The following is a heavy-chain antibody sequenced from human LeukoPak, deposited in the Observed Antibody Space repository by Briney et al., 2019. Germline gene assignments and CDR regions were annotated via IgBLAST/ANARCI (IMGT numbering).Heavy chain of an antibody. Sequence: PGRSLRLSCAAFGFVFDDYAMHWVRQAPGKGLEWVSSISSSSSYIYYADSVKGRFTISRDNAKNSLYLQMNSLRAEDTAVYYCARGSGSYYVDAFDIWGQGTMVTVSS. CDR3: ARGSGSYYVDAFDI. V-gene: IGHV3-21*01. J-gene: IGHJ3*02. CDR1: GFVFDDYA. D-gene: IGHD1-26*01. CDR2: ISSSSSYI.